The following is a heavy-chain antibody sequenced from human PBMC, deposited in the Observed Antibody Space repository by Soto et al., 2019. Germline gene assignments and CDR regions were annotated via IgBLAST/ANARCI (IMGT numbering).Heavy chain of an antibody. V-gene: IGHV4-30-4*01. CDR3: ASRKSSAYFDY. J-gene: IGHJ4*02. Sequence: QVQLQESGPGRVKPSQTLSLTCTVSGGSISSGDYYWRWIRQPPGKGLECIGYIYYSGSTYYNPYLKSRVTISVDTAKQQFSLTLSSVTAADTAVYYCASRKSSAYFDYWGQGTLVTVSS. D-gene: IGHD3-10*01. CDR1: GGSISSGDYY. CDR2: IYYSGST.